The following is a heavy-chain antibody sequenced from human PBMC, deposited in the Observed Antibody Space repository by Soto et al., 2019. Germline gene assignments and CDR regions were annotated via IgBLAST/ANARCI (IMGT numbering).Heavy chain of an antibody. Sequence: QVQLVQSGAEVKKPGSSVKVSCKASGGTFSSYSINWVRQAPGQGLEWMGEIIPIFGTANYAQKFQGRVTITAAEPTSTAYMELSSLRSEDTAVYYCARDGGRHSGGIDYWGQGTLVTVSS. V-gene: IGHV1-69*01. D-gene: IGHD1-26*01. CDR3: ARDGGRHSGGIDY. J-gene: IGHJ4*02. CDR2: IIPIFGTA. CDR1: GGTFSSYS.